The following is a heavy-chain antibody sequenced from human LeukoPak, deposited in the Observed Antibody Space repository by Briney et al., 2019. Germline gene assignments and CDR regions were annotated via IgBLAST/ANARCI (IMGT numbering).Heavy chain of an antibody. CDR2: ISGSGYNT. V-gene: IGHV3-23*01. D-gene: IGHD1-26*01. CDR3: AGTIGVVGPTTGIDY. CDR1: GFTFSSYA. Sequence: GGSLRLSCAASGFTFSSYAMSWVRQVPGKGLEWVSSISGSGYNTYDADSVRGRFTISRDNSKNTLYLQMNSLRPEDTALYYCAGTIGVVGPTTGIDYWGQGTLVTVSS. J-gene: IGHJ4*02.